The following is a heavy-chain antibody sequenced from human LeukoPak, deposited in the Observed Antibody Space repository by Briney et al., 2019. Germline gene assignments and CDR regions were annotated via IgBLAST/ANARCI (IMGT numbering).Heavy chain of an antibody. CDR3: ARTITIFGVVMYNWFDP. CDR2: IYYSGST. J-gene: IGHJ5*02. D-gene: IGHD3-3*01. Sequence: SETLSLTCTVSGGSISNYYWSWIRQPPGKGLEWIGYIYYSGSTNYNPSLKSRVTISVDTSKNQFSLRLSSVTAADTAVYYCARTITIFGVVMYNWFDPWGQGTLVTVSS. CDR1: GGSISNYY. V-gene: IGHV4-59*01.